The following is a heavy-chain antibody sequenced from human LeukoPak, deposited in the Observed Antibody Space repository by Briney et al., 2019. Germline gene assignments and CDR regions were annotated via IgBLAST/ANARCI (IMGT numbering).Heavy chain of an antibody. CDR3: ARDYSNGYFVY. Sequence: PSQTLSLTCTVSGGSISSGSYYWSWIRQPAGKGLEWIGRIYTSGSTNYNPSLKSRVTMSVDTSKNQFSLKLSSVTAADTAVYYCARDYSNGYFVYWGQGTLVTVSS. D-gene: IGHD4-11*01. J-gene: IGHJ4*02. CDR1: GGSISSGSYY. CDR2: IYTSGST. V-gene: IGHV4-61*02.